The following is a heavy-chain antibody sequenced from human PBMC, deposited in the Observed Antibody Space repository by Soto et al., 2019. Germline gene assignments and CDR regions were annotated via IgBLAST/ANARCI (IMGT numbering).Heavy chain of an antibody. D-gene: IGHD6-19*01. Sequence: QVQLVQSGAEVKKPGSSVKVSCKASGGTFSSYTISWVRHAPGQGLEWMGRIIPILGIAHYAQKFQGRVTITANKSTSKAYTELSRLRSEDTAVYYCARGVSSGGALYGMDVWGQGTTVTVSS. V-gene: IGHV1-69*02. J-gene: IGHJ6*02. CDR3: ARGVSSGGALYGMDV. CDR2: IIPILGIA. CDR1: GGTFSSYT.